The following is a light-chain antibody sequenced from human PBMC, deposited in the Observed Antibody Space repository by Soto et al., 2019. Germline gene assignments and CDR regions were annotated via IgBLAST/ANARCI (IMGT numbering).Light chain of an antibody. J-gene: IGKJ5*01. CDR2: AAS. CDR3: QQNHSPPPIT. Sequence: DIQMTQSPSSLSASVGDRVTITCRASQSITRFLNWYQQKPGKAPKLLIYAASSLESGVPSRFSGSGSGTDFTLTIRSLQPEDFATYYCQQNHSPPPITFGQGTRLEIK. V-gene: IGKV1-39*01. CDR1: QSITRF.